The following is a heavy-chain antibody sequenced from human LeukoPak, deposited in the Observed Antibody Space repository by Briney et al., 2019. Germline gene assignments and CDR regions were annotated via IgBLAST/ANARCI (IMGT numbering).Heavy chain of an antibody. CDR1: GYTFTGYY. CDR3: ARDPSHYYYTDV. V-gene: IGHV1-2*02. J-gene: IGHJ6*03. Sequence: EASVTVSCKTSGYTFTGYYIHWVRQAPGQGLEWMGWINPKNGGTKYAQSFQGRFTMTTDTSTSTVYMELSRLGSDDTAVYYCARDPSHYYYTDVWGKGTTVTVSS. CDR2: INPKNGGT.